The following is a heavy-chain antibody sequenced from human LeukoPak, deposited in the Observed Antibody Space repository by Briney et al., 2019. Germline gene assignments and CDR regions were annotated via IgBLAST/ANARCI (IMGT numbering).Heavy chain of an antibody. CDR2: ISYDGSNK. V-gene: IGHV3-30*04. CDR1: GFTFSSYA. D-gene: IGHD5-18*01. CDR3: ARVQGRYSYGSGFDY. Sequence: GGSLRLSCAASGFTFSSYAMHWVRQAPGKGLEWVAVISYDGSNKYYADSVKGRFTISRDNSKNTLYLQMNSLRAEDTAVYYCARVQGRYSYGSGFDYWGQGTLVTVTS. J-gene: IGHJ4*02.